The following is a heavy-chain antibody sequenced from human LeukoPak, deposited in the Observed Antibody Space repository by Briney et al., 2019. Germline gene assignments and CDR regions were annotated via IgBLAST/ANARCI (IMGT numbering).Heavy chain of an antibody. D-gene: IGHD3-10*01. CDR3: AREPYGSGSFRTDYYYMDV. J-gene: IGHJ6*03. V-gene: IGHV1-2*02. CDR1: GYTFTGYY. CDR2: IYPNSGGT. Sequence: GASVKVSCKASGYTFTGYYMHWVRQAPGQGLEWMGWIYPNSGGTNYAQKLQGRVTMTRDTSISTAYMELSRLTSDGTAVYYCAREPYGSGSFRTDYYYMDVWGKGTTVTISS.